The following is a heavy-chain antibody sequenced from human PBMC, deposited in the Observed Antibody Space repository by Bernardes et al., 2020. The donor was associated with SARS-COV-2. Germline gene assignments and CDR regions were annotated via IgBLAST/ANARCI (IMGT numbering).Heavy chain of an antibody. CDR1: GFTFSSYA. J-gene: IGHJ4*02. Sequence: GGSLRLSCAASGFTFSSYAMSWVRQAPGKGLEWVSAISGSGGSTYYADSVKGRFTISRDNAKNSLYLQMNSLRAEDTAVYYCARDFAAQYYFDYWGRGTLVTVSS. D-gene: IGHD6-13*01. CDR3: ARDFAAQYYFDY. CDR2: ISGSGGST. V-gene: IGHV3-23*01.